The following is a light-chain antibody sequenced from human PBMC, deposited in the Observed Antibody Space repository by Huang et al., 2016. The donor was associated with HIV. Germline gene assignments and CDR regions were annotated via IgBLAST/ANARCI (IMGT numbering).Light chain of an antibody. Sequence: EIVLTQSPATLSFSPGERATLSCRASQSVSRYLAWYQQKPGQAPRILIYDASNRATGIPARFSGSGSGTDFTLTISSLEPEDFAVYYCQQRCNWPQLTFGGGTKVELK. V-gene: IGKV3-11*01. CDR1: QSVSRY. J-gene: IGKJ4*01. CDR2: DAS. CDR3: QQRCNWPQLT.